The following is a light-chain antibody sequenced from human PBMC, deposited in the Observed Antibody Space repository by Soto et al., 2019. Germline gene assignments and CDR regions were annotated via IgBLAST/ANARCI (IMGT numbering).Light chain of an antibody. CDR2: GAS. CDR3: QQYNSWPLT. J-gene: IGKJ4*01. Sequence: ETVMTQSPATLSMSPGERAPLSCRASQSLNSDLAWYQQKPGQAPRLLIYGASTRATGIPGRFSGSGSGTEFTLTISSLQSEDFAVYYCQQYNSWPLTFGGGTKVDIK. V-gene: IGKV3-15*01. CDR1: QSLNSD.